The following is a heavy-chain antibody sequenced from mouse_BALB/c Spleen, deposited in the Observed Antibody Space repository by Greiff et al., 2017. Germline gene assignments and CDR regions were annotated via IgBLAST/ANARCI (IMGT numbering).Heavy chain of an antibody. CDR3: ARGATTVVGYFDY. CDR1: GYTFTSYW. D-gene: IGHD1-1*01. J-gene: IGHJ2*01. V-gene: IGHV1-69*02. Sequence: QVQLKQPGAELVKPGASVKLSCKASGYTFTSYWMHWVKQRPGQGLEWIGEIDPSDSYTNYNQKFKGKATLTVDKSSSTAYMQLSSLTSEDSAVYYCARGATTVVGYFDYWGQGTTLTVSS. CDR2: IDPSDSYT.